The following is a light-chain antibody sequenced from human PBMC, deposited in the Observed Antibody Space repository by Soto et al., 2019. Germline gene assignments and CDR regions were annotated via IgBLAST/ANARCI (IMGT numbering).Light chain of an antibody. Sequence: AIQLTQSPSSLSASVGDRVTITCRASQGISSALAWYQQKPGKAPKLLIYDASSLESGVPSRFSGSGSGTNFTLTISSLQPEDFATYYCQQFNNYLFTFGPGTKVDIK. CDR1: QGISSA. CDR3: QQFNNYLFT. J-gene: IGKJ3*01. V-gene: IGKV1D-13*01. CDR2: DAS.